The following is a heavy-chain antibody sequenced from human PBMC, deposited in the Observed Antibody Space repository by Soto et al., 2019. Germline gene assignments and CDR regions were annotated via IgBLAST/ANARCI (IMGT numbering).Heavy chain of an antibody. D-gene: IGHD2-21*01. V-gene: IGHV3-74*01. CDR2: IHSDGRT. CDR3: VRDRYYNMDV. Sequence: GGSLRLSCVASGFTFSTTWMHWVRQAPGKGLVWVSRIHSDGRTTYADSVKGRFTISRDNAKNMVYLQLNSLGAEDTAVYYCVRDRYYNMDVWGQGTTVTVSS. J-gene: IGHJ6*02. CDR1: GFTFSTTW.